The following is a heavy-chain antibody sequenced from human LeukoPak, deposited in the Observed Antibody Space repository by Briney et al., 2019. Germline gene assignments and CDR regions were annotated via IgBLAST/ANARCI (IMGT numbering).Heavy chain of an antibody. D-gene: IGHD4-17*01. J-gene: IGHJ5*02. CDR2: IYPGDSDT. Sequence: GESLKISCKGSGYSFTSYWIGWVRQMPGKGLEWMGIIYPGDSDTRYSPSFQGQVTISADKSISTAYLQWSSLKASDTAMYYCAGRNEYGDFYGWFDPWGQGTLVTVSS. CDR3: AGRNEYGDFYGWFDP. V-gene: IGHV5-51*01. CDR1: GYSFTSYW.